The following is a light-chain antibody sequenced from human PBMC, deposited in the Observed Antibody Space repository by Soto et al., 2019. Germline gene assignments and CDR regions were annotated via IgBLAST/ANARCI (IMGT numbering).Light chain of an antibody. CDR3: AAWDDRLDVYV. Sequence: QSLLTQPPSAAGTPSQIVAISCSGSSSNIGSNTVAWYQHLTGTAPHLLVYSTSQRSSGVPGRFSGSKSGASACLSISGLQSEDEDDYYCAAWDDRLDVYVFGKGSKVTVL. CDR2: STS. CDR1: SSNIGSNT. J-gene: IGLJ1*01. V-gene: IGLV1-44*01.